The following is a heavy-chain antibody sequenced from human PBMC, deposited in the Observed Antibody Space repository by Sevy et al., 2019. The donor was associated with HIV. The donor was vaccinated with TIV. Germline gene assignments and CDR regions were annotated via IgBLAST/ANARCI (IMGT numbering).Heavy chain of an antibody. Sequence: GGSLRLSCAASGFMFSSYSVHWVRQAPGKGLEWVAVISYAGSNKYYADSVNGRFTISRDNSNNTLYLQMNSLRTEDSAVYYCAREVALTTAYSYGMDGGGQGTTVTVS. CDR3: AREVALTTAYSYGMDG. V-gene: IGHV3-30-3*01. D-gene: IGHD4-17*01. CDR2: ISYAGSNK. J-gene: IGHJ6*02. CDR1: GFMFSSYS.